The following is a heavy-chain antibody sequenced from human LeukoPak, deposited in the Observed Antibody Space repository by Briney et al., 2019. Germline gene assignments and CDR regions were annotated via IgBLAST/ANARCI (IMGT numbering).Heavy chain of an antibody. Sequence: SETLSLTCTVSGGSISSSSYYWGWIRQPPGKGLEWIGSIYYSGSTYYNPSLKSRVTISVDTSKNQFSLKLSSVTAADTAVYYCARSSDLNFDSWGQGTLVTVSS. J-gene: IGHJ4*02. D-gene: IGHD3-10*01. CDR2: IYYSGST. CDR1: GGSISSSSYY. V-gene: IGHV4-39*01. CDR3: ARSSDLNFDS.